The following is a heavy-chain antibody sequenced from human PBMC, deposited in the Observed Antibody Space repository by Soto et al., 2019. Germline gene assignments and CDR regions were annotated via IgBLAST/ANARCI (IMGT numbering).Heavy chain of an antibody. Sequence: GESLKISCEASGFIFSDFGMHWVRQAPGKGLEWVAVISYDGNNKYYAQSVKGRFTISRDNSKNTLFLTMDSLRPEDTAVYHCVKGDLDTAVVSSTDAFDFWGPGTMVPVSS. CDR2: ISYDGNNK. J-gene: IGHJ3*01. D-gene: IGHD5-18*01. CDR3: VKGDLDTAVVSSTDAFDF. V-gene: IGHV3-30*18. CDR1: GFIFSDFG.